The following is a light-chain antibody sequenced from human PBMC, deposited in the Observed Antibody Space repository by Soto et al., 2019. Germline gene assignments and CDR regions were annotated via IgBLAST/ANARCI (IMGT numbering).Light chain of an antibody. J-gene: IGLJ1*01. CDR3: QSYDSSLSGYV. CDR2: GNS. V-gene: IGLV1-40*01. CDR1: SSNIGAGYD. Sequence: QSVRTQPPSVSGAPGQRATISCTGSSSNIGAGYDVHWYQQLPGTAPKLLIYGNSNRPSGVPDRFSGSKSGTSASLAITGLQAEDEADYYCQSYDSSLSGYVFGTGTKVTVL.